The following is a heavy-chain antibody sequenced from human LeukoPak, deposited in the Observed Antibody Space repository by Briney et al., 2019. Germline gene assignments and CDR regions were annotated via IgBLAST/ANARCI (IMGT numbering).Heavy chain of an antibody. V-gene: IGHV1-8*03. J-gene: IGHJ5*02. CDR2: MNPNSGNT. CDR1: GYTFTSYD. Sequence: ASVKVSCKASGYTFTSYDINWVRQATGQGLEWMGWMNPNSGNTGYAQKFQGRVTITRNTSISTAYMELSSLRSEDTAVYYCARELAGYCSSTSCSLFDPWAREPWSPSPQ. CDR3: ARELAGYCSSTSCSLFDP. D-gene: IGHD2-2*01.